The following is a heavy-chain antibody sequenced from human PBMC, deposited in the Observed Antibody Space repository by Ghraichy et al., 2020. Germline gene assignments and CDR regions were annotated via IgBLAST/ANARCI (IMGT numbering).Heavy chain of an antibody. Sequence: SETLSLTCTVSGGSISSYYWSWIRQPAGKGLEWIGRIYTSGSTNYNPSLKSRVTMSVDTSKNQFSLKLSSVTTADTAVYYCARAGGQQLAGNNWFDPWGQGTLVTVSS. D-gene: IGHD6-13*01. CDR1: GGSISSYY. J-gene: IGHJ5*02. CDR2: IYTSGST. V-gene: IGHV4-4*07. CDR3: ARAGGQQLAGNNWFDP.